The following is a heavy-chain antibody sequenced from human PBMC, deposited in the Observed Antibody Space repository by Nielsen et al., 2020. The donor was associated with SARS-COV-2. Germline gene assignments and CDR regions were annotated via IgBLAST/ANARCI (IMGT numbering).Heavy chain of an antibody. Sequence: GGSLRLSCAASGFIFTSHAMHWVRQAPGKGLEWVAVVSYDGRNQYYADSVRGRFTISRDNSKNTLYLQMNSLRAEDTAVYYCARELYNEVPQAFDIWGQGTMVTVSS. CDR2: VSYDGRNQ. CDR1: GFIFTSHA. CDR3: ARELYNEVPQAFDI. D-gene: IGHD2-8*01. V-gene: IGHV3-30*03. J-gene: IGHJ3*02.